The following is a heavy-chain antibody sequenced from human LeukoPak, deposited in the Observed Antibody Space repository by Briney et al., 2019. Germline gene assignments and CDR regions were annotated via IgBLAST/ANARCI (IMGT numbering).Heavy chain of an antibody. J-gene: IGHJ4*02. Sequence: GGSLRLSCALLGFNFGSYWMNWGRQAPGQGLEWVANINQDGGEDYYVDSVKGRFTISRDSAKNSLYLQMNSLRVEDTAVYYCASYTGSGYGDFDYWGQGTLVTVSS. V-gene: IGHV3-7*05. CDR2: INQDGGED. D-gene: IGHD5-12*01. CDR1: GFNFGSYW. CDR3: ASYTGSGYGDFDY.